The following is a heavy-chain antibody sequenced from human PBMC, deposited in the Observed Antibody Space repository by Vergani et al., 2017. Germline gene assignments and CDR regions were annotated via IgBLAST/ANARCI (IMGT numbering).Heavy chain of an antibody. Sequence: EVQLVESGGDLVQPGRSLRLSCQTSGFNFGEYGVSWVRQAPGKGLEWIGFIRSKTYGATTEYAASVRGRFTISRDNTNNSLFLQLRSLRAEDAAVYYCARDCTSGGCPDNYGMDVWGQGATVTVSS. D-gene: IGHD2-8*01. CDR3: ARDCTSGGCPDNYGMDV. CDR2: IRSKTYGATT. CDR1: GFNFGEYG. J-gene: IGHJ6*02. V-gene: IGHV3-49*04.